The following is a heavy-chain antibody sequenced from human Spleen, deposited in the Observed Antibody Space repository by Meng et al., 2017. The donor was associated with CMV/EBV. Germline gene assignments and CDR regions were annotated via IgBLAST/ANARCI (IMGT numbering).Heavy chain of an antibody. Sequence: ASVKVSCKASCYTFSSYGLSWVRQAPGQGLEWMGWISAYNGNTNYAQKLQGRVTITADRSTSTAYMELSSLRSEDTAVYYCAREFKNRRGIFGVASGGYYGMDVWGQGTTVTVSS. CDR1: CYTFSSYG. CDR3: AREFKNRRGIFGVASGGYYGMDV. V-gene: IGHV1-18*01. CDR2: ISAYNGNT. J-gene: IGHJ6*02. D-gene: IGHD3-3*01.